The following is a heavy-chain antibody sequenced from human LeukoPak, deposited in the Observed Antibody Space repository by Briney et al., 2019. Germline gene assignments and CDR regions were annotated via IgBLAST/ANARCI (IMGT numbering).Heavy chain of an antibody. V-gene: IGHV3-48*01. CDR2: ISSSSTTI. CDR3: ARGYCSSPNCYVDY. CDR1: GFTVSSYS. J-gene: IGHJ4*02. Sequence: GGSLRLSCAASGFTVSSYSMNWVRQAPGKGLEWVSYISSSSTTIYYADSVKGRFTISRDNAKNSLYLQMSSLRAEDTAVYYCARGYCSSPNCYVDYWGQGTLVTVSS. D-gene: IGHD2-2*01.